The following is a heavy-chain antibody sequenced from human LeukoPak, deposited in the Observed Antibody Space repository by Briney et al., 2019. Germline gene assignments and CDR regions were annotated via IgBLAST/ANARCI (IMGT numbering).Heavy chain of an antibody. D-gene: IGHD2-15*01. CDR2: IYHSGST. J-gene: IGHJ3*02. V-gene: IGHV4-30-2*01. CDR3: ARMGPKYCSGGSCYAVRGGHDAFDI. Sequence: SQTLSLTCAVSGGSISSGGYSWSWIRQPPGKGLEWIGYIYHSGSTYYNPSLKSRVTISVDRSKNQFSLKLSSVTAADTAVYYCARMGPKYCSGGSCYAVRGGHDAFDIWGQGTMVTVSS. CDR1: GGSISSGGYS.